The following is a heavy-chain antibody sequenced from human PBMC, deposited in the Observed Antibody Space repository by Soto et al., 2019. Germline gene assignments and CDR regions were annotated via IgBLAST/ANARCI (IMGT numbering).Heavy chain of an antibody. V-gene: IGHV3-15*07. CDR1: GFTFSDAW. J-gene: IGHJ4*02. CDR3: TTDLQNRWYNWNFY. CDR2: IKTKTDSATT. D-gene: IGHD1-7*01. Sequence: EVQLAVSGGGFVKPGGSLRLSCAVSGFTFSDAWLNWVRQAPGKGLEWVGRIKTKTDSATTDYAAPVKGRFTISRDDSKNTLFLHMNSLQTEDTAVYYCTTDLQNRWYNWNFYWGQGTLVTVSS.